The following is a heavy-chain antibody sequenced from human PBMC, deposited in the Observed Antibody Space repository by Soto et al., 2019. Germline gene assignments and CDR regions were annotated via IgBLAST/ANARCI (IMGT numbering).Heavy chain of an antibody. V-gene: IGHV1-69*13. Sequence: SVKVSCKASGGTFSNYGISWVRQAPGQGLEWMGGIIPILGSTKSAQSFQGRVTFTADESTTTAYMELSSLRSEDTAVYYCARDRWSDSSAYYYESAYWGQGTLVTVSS. J-gene: IGHJ4*02. CDR3: ARDRWSDSSAYYYESAY. CDR1: GGTFSNYG. CDR2: IIPILGST. D-gene: IGHD3-22*01.